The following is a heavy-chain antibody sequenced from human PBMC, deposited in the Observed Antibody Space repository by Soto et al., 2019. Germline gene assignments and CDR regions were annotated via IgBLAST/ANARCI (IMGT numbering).Heavy chain of an antibody. V-gene: IGHV4-59*08. J-gene: IGHJ5*02. CDR2: IYYSGST. D-gene: IGHD3-9*01. CDR1: GGSISSYY. Sequence: PSETLSLTCTVSGGSISSYYWSWIRQPPGKGLEWIGYIYYSGSTNYNPSLKSRVTISVDTSKNQFSLKLSSVTAADTAVYYCASTYYDILTGYYNDPFDPWGQGTLVTVSS. CDR3: ASTYYDILTGYYNDPFDP.